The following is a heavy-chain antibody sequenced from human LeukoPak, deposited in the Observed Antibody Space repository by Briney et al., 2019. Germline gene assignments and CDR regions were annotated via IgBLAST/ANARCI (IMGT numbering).Heavy chain of an antibody. CDR2: IYYSGST. CDR1: GGSISSSSYY. CDR3: ARLRGDTMVRGLKLENIFDY. D-gene: IGHD3-10*01. J-gene: IGHJ4*02. V-gene: IGHV4-39*01. Sequence: PSETLSLTCTVSGGSISSSSYYWGWIRQPPGKGLEWIGSIYYSGSTYYNPSLKSRVTISVDTSKNQFSLKLSSVTAADTAVYHCARLRGDTMVRGLKLENIFDYWGQGTLVTVSS.